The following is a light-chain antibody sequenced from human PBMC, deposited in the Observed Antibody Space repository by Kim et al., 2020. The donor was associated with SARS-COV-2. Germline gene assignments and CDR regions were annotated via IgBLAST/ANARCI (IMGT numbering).Light chain of an antibody. J-gene: IGKJ5*01. V-gene: IGKV3-15*01. CDR3: QQYNNWPPIT. CDR2: GVS. Sequence: SPGERATLSGRASQSVSSNLAWYQQKPGQAPRLLIYGVSTRATGIPARFSGNGSVTEFTLTISSLQSEDFAVYYCQQYNNWPPITFGQGTRLEIK. CDR1: QSVSSN.